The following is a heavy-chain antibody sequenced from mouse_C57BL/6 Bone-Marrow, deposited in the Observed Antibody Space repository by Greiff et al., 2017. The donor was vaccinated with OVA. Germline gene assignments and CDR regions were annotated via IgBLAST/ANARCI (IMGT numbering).Heavy chain of an antibody. CDR3: ARGREGALAY. V-gene: IGHV14-3*01. CDR1: GFTFKNSY. J-gene: IGHJ4*01. Sequence: VQLQQSVAELVRPGASVKLSCTASGFTFKNSYMHWVKQRPGQGLEWIGRIDPANGNTKYDPKFQGKATITADTSSNTAYLQLSSLTSEDSAVYYCARGREGALAYWGQGTLVTVSA. CDR2: IDPANGNT.